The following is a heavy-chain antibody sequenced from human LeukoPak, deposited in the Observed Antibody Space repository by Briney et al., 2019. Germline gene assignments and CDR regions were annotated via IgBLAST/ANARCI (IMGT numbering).Heavy chain of an antibody. CDR1: GDSITSHY. Sequence: SETLSLTCNVSGDSITSHYWNWIRQPPGKGLEWIGYIYYTGITKYNPSLTSRVSMSVDTSKNQFFLKMNSVTAADTAVYHCARRVDYLDNTGPHMVFDYLGQGSLVTVSS. D-gene: IGHD3-22*01. V-gene: IGHV4-59*11. CDR2: IYYTGIT. J-gene: IGHJ4*02. CDR3: ARRVDYLDNTGPHMVFDY.